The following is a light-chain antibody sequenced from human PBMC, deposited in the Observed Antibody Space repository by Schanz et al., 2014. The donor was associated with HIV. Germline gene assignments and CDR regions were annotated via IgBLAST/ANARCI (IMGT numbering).Light chain of an antibody. V-gene: IGKV3-20*01. J-gene: IGKJ1*01. CDR1: QSVSSNS. CDR3: QQYGSSPPT. CDR2: SAS. Sequence: EIVMTQSPATLSVSPGERATLSCRASQSVSSNSLGWYQQKRGQVPRLLIYSASRWANGIPDRFSGSGSGTSFTLTISRLELADFEVYYCQQYGSSPPTFGQGTKVDIK.